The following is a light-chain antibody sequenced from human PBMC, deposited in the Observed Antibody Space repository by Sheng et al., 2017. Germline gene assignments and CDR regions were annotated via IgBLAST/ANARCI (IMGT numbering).Light chain of an antibody. CDR3: QQYNGSPWT. CDR1: QTISSW. CDR2: QAS. J-gene: IGKJ1*01. Sequence: DIQMTQSPSTLSASIGDRVTITCRASQTISSWLAWYQQKPGKAPKLLIYQASSLESGVPSRFSGSGSGTEFALTISSLQADDFATYYCQQYNGSPWTFGQGTKVEIK. V-gene: IGKV1-5*03.